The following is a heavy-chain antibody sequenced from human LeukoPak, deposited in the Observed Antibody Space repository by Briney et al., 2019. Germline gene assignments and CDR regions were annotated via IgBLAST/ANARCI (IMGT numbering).Heavy chain of an antibody. D-gene: IGHD2-2*01. CDR3: ARGYCSSTSCQPGDY. V-gene: IGHV4-59*01. Sequence: SETLSLTCTVPGGSISSYYWSWIRQPPGKGLEWIGYIYYSGSTNYNPSLKSRVTISVDTSKNQFSLKLSSVTAADTAVYYCARGYCSSTSCQPGDYWGQGTLVTVSS. CDR1: GGSISSYY. CDR2: IYYSGST. J-gene: IGHJ4*02.